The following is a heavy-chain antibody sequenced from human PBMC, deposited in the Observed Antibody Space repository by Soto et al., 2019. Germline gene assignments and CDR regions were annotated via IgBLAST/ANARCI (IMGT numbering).Heavy chain of an antibody. CDR3: AKGGRGTYYYYYGMDV. CDR2: ISYDGNNK. J-gene: IGHJ6*02. CDR1: GFTFSNYG. D-gene: IGHD1-1*01. Sequence: GGSLRLSCEASGFTFSNYGMSWVRQAPEKGLEWVAVISYDGNNKYYADSVKGRFTISRDNSKNTLYLQMNSLRAEDTAVYYCAKGGRGTYYYYYGMDVWGQGTTVTVSS. V-gene: IGHV3-30*18.